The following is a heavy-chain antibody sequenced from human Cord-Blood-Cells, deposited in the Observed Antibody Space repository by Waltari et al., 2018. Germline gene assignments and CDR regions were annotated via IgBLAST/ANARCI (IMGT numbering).Heavy chain of an antibody. Sequence: QLQLQESGPGLVKPSETLSLTYTVSGGSISSSSYYWGWIRQPPGKGLEWIGSIYYSGSTYYNPSLKSRVTISVDTSKNQFSLKLSSVTAADTAVYYCARLDDGYCSSTSCYTFDYWGQGTLVTVSS. CDR2: IYYSGST. CDR3: ARLDDGYCSSTSCYTFDY. V-gene: IGHV4-39*01. J-gene: IGHJ4*02. CDR1: GGSISSSSYY. D-gene: IGHD2-2*02.